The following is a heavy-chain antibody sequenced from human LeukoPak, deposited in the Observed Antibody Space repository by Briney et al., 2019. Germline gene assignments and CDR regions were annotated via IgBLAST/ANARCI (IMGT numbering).Heavy chain of an antibody. CDR1: GFTFSSYA. J-gene: IGHJ4*02. V-gene: IGHV3-30-3*01. CDR3: ARTPFVVTAKGLYYFDY. D-gene: IGHD2-21*02. Sequence: GGSLRLSCAASGFTFSSYAMHWVRQAPGKGPEWVAVISYDGSNKYYADSVKGRFTISRDNAKNSLYLQMNSLRAEDTAVYYCARTPFVVTAKGLYYFDYWGQGTLVTVSS. CDR2: ISYDGSNK.